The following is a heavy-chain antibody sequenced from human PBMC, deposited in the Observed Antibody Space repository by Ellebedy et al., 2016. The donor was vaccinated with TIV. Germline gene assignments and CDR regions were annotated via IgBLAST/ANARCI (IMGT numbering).Heavy chain of an antibody. V-gene: IGHV3-11*01. D-gene: IGHD6-13*01. Sequence: GESLKISCAASGFTFSGYYMSWFRQAPGKGPEWVSYISYSGDVIYYADSVKGRFTTSRDNAGNSVYLQMHSLRAEDTAVYYCARLGVIAAAGASDPWGQGTLVIVSS. J-gene: IGHJ5*02. CDR2: ISYSGDVI. CDR1: GFTFSGYY. CDR3: ARLGVIAAAGASDP.